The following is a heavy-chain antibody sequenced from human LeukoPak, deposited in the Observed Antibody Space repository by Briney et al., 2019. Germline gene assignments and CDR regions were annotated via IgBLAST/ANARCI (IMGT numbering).Heavy chain of an antibody. CDR2: INHSGST. J-gene: IGHJ6*02. CDR1: GGSFSGYY. CDR3: ARTQYCSSTSCPYYGMDV. D-gene: IGHD2-2*01. V-gene: IGHV4-34*01. Sequence: SETLSLTCAVYGGSFSGYYWSWIRQPPGKGLEWIGEINHSGSTNYNPSLKSRVTISVDTSKNQFSLKLSSVTAADTAVYYCARTQYCSSTSCPYYGMDVWGQGTTVTVSS.